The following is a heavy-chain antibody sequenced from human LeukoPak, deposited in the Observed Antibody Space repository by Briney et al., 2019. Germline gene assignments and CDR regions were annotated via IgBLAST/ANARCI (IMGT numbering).Heavy chain of an antibody. Sequence: GGSLRLSCAASGFTFSSYAMHWVRQAPGKGLEWVAVISYDGSNKYYADSVKGRFTISRDNSKNTLYLQMNSLRAEDTAVYYCARDWNGYSFFDYWGQGTLVTVSS. CDR3: ARDWNGYSFFDY. V-gene: IGHV3-30-3*01. CDR2: ISYDGSNK. J-gene: IGHJ4*02. CDR1: GFTFSSYA. D-gene: IGHD5-18*01.